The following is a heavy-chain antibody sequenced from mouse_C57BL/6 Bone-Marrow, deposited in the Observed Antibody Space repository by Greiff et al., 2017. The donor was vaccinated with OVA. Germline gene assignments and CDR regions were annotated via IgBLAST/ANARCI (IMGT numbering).Heavy chain of an antibody. CDR2: INPGSGGT. CDR1: GYAFTNYL. J-gene: IGHJ1*03. V-gene: IGHV1-54*01. D-gene: IGHD1-1*01. Sequence: VQLQQSGAELVRPGTSVKVSCKASGYAFTNYLIEWVKQRPGQGLEWIGVINPGSGGTNYNEKFKGKATLTADKSSSTAYMQLSSLTSEDAAVYFCAREFITTVVATPYWYFDVWGTGTTVTVSS. CDR3: AREFITTVVATPYWYFDV.